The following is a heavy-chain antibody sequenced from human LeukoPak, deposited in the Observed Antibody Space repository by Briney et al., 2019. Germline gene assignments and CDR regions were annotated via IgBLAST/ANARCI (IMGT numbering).Heavy chain of an antibody. CDR2: IYYSGST. D-gene: IGHD3-16*01. V-gene: IGHV4-39*01. CDR1: GGSVSSGSYY. J-gene: IGHJ4*02. CDR3: ATYRPVWGIDY. Sequence: PSETLSLTCTVSGGSVSSGSYYWSWIRQPPGKGLEWIGYIYYSGSTYYNPSLKSRVTISVDTSKNQFSLRLSSVTAADTAVYYCATYRPVWGIDYWGQGTLVTVSS.